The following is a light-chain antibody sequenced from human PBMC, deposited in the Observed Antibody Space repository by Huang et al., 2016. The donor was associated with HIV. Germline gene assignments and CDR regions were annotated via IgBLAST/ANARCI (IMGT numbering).Light chain of an antibody. CDR2: DAS. J-gene: IGKJ1*01. CDR1: QSVSSY. CDR3: QQRTNWPTWT. Sequence: EIVLTQSPATLSLSPGERATLSGRASQSVSSYLAWYQQKPGQAPRLLIHDASNRATGIPARFSGSGSGTDFTLTISSLEPEDFAVYYCQQRTNWPTWTFGQGTKVEIK. V-gene: IGKV3-11*01.